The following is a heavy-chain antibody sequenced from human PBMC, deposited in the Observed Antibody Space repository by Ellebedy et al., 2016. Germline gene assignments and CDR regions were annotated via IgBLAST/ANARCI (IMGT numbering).Heavy chain of an antibody. J-gene: IGHJ3*02. CDR3: ARDLITMSAFDI. Sequence: ASVKVSXXASGYTFTSYDISWVRQAPGQGLEWMGWISAYNGNTNYAQKLQGRVTMTTDTSTSTAYMELRSLRSDDTAVYYCARDLITMSAFDIWGQGTMVTVSS. CDR1: GYTFTSYD. D-gene: IGHD3-22*01. V-gene: IGHV1-18*01. CDR2: ISAYNGNT.